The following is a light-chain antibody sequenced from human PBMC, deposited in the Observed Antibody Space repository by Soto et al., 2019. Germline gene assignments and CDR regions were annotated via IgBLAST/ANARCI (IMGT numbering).Light chain of an antibody. Sequence: DIQLTQSPSFLSASVGDRVTITCRASQVINNHLAWYHQKPGKAPKLLIYAASTLQSGAPARFSGSGAGTECSLTISSLQPEDVADYYCQQINIYPYNSGQGTKLEIK. CDR1: QVINNH. V-gene: IGKV1-9*01. CDR2: AAS. J-gene: IGKJ2*01. CDR3: QQINIYPYN.